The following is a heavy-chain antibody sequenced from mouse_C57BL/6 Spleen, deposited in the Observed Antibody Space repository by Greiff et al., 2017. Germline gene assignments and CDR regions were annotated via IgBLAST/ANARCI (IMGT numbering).Heavy chain of an antibody. CDR1: GFNIKNTY. Sequence: VQLQQSVAELVRPGASVKLSCTASGFNIKNTYMHWVKQRPEQGLEWIGRIFTANGNTKYAPKFKGKATITADTSSTPAYLQLSSLTTEDIAIYYCARELLWAMDDWGQGTSVTVSS. CDR3: ARELLWAMDD. CDR2: IFTANGNT. D-gene: IGHD1-1*02. V-gene: IGHV14-3*01. J-gene: IGHJ4*01.